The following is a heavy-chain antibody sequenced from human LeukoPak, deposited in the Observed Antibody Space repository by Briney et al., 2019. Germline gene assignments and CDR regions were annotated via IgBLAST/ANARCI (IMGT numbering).Heavy chain of an antibody. D-gene: IGHD6-13*01. Sequence: SETLSLTCAVYGGSFSGYYWSWIRQPPGKGLEWTGEINHSGSTNYNPSLKSRVTISVDTSKNQFSLKLSSVTAADTAVYYCARGNSSSWFDYWGQGTLVTVSS. J-gene: IGHJ4*02. V-gene: IGHV4-34*01. CDR3: ARGNSSSWFDY. CDR2: INHSGST. CDR1: GGSFSGYY.